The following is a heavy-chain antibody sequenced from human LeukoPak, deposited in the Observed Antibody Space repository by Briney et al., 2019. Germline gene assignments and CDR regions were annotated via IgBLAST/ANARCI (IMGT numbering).Heavy chain of an antibody. V-gene: IGHV4-4*09. J-gene: IGHJ5*02. CDR1: GGSISSYY. Sequence: PSETLSLTCTVSGGSISSYYWSWIRQPPGKGQEWIGYIYTSGSTNYNPSLKSRVTISVDTSKNQFSLKLSSVTAADTAVYYCARYPAPSLWFDPWGQGTLVTVSS. CDR3: ARYPAPSLWFDP. CDR2: IYTSGST.